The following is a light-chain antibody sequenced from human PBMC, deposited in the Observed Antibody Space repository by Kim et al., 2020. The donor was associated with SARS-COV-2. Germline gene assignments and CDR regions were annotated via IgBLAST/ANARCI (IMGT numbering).Light chain of an antibody. V-gene: IGLV3-1*01. CDR2: TDS. Sequence: SLVPFPNARITSTEDKLGNIYAFWYQQKPGHSPVMVIYTDSKRPSGIPERFSGSNSVNTATLTISGPQAMDEADYFCQAWDSSTAVFGGGTQLTVL. CDR3: QAWDSSTAV. J-gene: IGLJ3*02. CDR1: KLGNIY.